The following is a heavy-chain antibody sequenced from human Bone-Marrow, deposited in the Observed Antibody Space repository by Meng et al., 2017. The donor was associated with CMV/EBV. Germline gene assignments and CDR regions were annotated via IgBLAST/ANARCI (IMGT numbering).Heavy chain of an antibody. CDR1: GYTFTSYG. CDR2: ISAYNGNT. Sequence: ASVKVSCKASGYTFTSYGISWVRQAPGQGLEWMGWISAYNGNTNYAQKLQGRVTMTTDTSTSTAYMELRSLRSDDTAVYYCSRGPYCSSTRCYGLGACDIWGQGTMVTVSS. CDR3: SRGPYCSSTRCYGLGACDI. V-gene: IGHV1-18*01. D-gene: IGHD2-2*01. J-gene: IGHJ3*02.